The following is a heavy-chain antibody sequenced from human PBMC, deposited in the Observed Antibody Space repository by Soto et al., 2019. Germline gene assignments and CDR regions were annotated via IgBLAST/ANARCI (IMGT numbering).Heavy chain of an antibody. V-gene: IGHV4-30-4*01. Sequence: KPSETLSLTCTVSGGSISSGDYYWSWIRQPPGKGLEWIGYIYYSGSTYYNPSLKSRVTISVDTSKNQFSLKLSSVTAADTAVYYCARVVRYGSFYNWFDPWGQGTLVTVSS. CDR1: GGSISSGDYY. CDR2: IYYSGST. J-gene: IGHJ5*02. D-gene: IGHD3-10*01. CDR3: ARVVRYGSFYNWFDP.